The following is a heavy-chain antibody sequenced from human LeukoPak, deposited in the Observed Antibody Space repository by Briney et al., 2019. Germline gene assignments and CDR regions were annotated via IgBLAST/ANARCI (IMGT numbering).Heavy chain of an antibody. D-gene: IGHD6-19*01. V-gene: IGHV3-23*01. J-gene: IGHJ4*02. CDR1: GLTFSSYA. CDR3: AKDRYSSGWYGIFDY. Sequence: PGGSLRLSCAASGLTFSSYAMSWVRQAPGKGLEWVSAISGSGGSTYYADSVKGRFTISRDNSKNTLYLQMNSLRAEGTAVYYCAKDRYSSGWYGIFDYWGQGTLVTVSS. CDR2: ISGSGGST.